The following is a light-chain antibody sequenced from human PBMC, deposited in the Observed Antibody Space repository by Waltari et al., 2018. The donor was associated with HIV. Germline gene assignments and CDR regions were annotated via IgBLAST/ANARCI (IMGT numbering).Light chain of an antibody. J-gene: IGKJ1*01. Sequence: DIRLTQSPSTLSASAGDRVAITCRAGHNVGAFLAWYQQKPGNPPKLLIFQASIFEGGLPSRFSGSISGSDFTLPINGLQSDDFATYYSHQSASFSGTFGQGTKVKLK. CDR2: QAS. CDR3: HQSASFSGT. V-gene: IGKV1-5*03. CDR1: HNVGAF.